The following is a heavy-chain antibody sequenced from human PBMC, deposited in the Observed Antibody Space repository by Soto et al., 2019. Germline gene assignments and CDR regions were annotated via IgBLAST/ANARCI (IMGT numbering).Heavy chain of an antibody. Sequence: ASVKVSCKASGYTFTSYAMHWVRQAPGQRLEWMGWINAGNGNTKYSQKFQGRVTITRDTSASTAYMELSSLRSVTAADTAVYYCARSTGWLTHSPAFDPWGQGTLVTVSS. CDR1: GYTFTSYA. D-gene: IGHD6-19*01. J-gene: IGHJ5*02. V-gene: IGHV1-3*01. CDR2: INAGNGNT. CDR3: ARSTGWLTHSPAFDP.